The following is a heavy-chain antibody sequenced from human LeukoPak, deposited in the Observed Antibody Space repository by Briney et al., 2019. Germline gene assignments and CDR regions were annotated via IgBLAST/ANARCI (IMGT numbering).Heavy chain of an antibody. D-gene: IGHD6-13*01. J-gene: IGHJ4*02. V-gene: IGHV4-30-4*01. Sequence: SETLSLTCIVSGGSISSGDHYWSWIRQPPGKGLEWIGHIHYSGSTYYNPSLKSRLTISVDTSKNQFSLNLRSVTAADTAVYYCARDTVHRVAAVEGSYWGQGTLVTVSS. CDR1: GGSISSGDHY. CDR3: ARDTVHRVAAVEGSY. CDR2: IHYSGST.